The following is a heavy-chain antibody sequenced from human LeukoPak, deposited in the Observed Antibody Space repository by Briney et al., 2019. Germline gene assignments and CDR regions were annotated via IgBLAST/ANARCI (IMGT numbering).Heavy chain of an antibody. CDR3: AKDLVPYDFWSGFDY. V-gene: IGHV3-23*01. CDR2: ISGSGGST. D-gene: IGHD3-3*01. CDR1: GFTFSSYA. Sequence: GGSLRLSCAASGFTFSSYAMSWVRQAPGKGLEWVSAISGSGGSTYYADSVKGRFTFSRDNSKNTLYLQMNSLRAEDTAVYYCAKDLVPYDFWSGFDYWGQGTLVTVSS. J-gene: IGHJ4*02.